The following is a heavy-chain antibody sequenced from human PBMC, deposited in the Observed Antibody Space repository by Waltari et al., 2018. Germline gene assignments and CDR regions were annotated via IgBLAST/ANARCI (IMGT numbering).Heavy chain of an antibody. CDR2: ISGSGGTT. CDR3: AKDSRVRYYFDH. CDR1: GLTFSSYA. Sequence: EVQLLESGGRLVQPGGSLRLSCAASGLTFSSYAMSWVRQAPGKGLEWVSGISGSGGTTYYADSVKGRFTISRDISKNMLYMQMNSLRAEDTAVYYCAKDSRVRYYFDHWGQGTLVTVSS. V-gene: IGHV3-23*01. D-gene: IGHD3-22*01. J-gene: IGHJ4*02.